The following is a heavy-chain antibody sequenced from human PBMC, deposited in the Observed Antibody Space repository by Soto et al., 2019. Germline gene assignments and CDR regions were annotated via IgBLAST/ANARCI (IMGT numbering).Heavy chain of an antibody. CDR1: GFTFTSYG. CDR2: IWYDGSKK. Sequence: QVQLVESGGGVVQPGKSLTLSCAASGFTFTSYGFHWVRQAPGKGLEWVAVIWYDGSKKYYVESVQGRFTLSRDNSKNTLYLQMNSRRAEDTALYYCVRDRSYASGDYWGQGTLVIVSS. CDR3: VRDRSYASGDY. V-gene: IGHV3-33*01. J-gene: IGHJ4*02. D-gene: IGHD1-26*01.